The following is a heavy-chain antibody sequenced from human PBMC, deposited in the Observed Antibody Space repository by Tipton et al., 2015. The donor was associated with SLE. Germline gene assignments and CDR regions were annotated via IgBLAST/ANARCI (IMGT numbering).Heavy chain of an antibody. CDR1: GGSFSGYY. CDR2: IYHSGST. CDR3: ANQHPYDTSSGAFDY. D-gene: IGHD6-6*01. J-gene: IGHJ4*02. V-gene: IGHV4-34*01. Sequence: TLSLTCAVYGGSFSGYYWSWIRQPPGKGLEWIGEIYHSGSTNYNPSLKSRVTISVDKSKNQFSLKLSSVTAADTAVYYCANQHPYDTSSGAFDYWGQGTLVTVSS.